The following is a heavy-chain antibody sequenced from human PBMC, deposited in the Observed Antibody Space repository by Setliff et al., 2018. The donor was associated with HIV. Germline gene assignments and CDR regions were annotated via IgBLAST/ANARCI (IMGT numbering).Heavy chain of an antibody. J-gene: IGHJ4*02. V-gene: IGHV1-8*01. D-gene: IGHD2-21*02. CDR3: AGGLAYCGGVCGY. Sequence: GASVKVSCKASGYTFTRYDINWVRQATGQGPEWMGWMNPNSANTGYAQKFQGRVTMTRNTSISTAYMELSSLRSDDTAVYYCAGGLAYCGGVCGYWGQGTLVTVSS. CDR2: MNPNSANT. CDR1: GYTFTRYD.